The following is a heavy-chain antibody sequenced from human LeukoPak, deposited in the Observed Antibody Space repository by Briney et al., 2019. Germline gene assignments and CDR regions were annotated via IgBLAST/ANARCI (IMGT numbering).Heavy chain of an antibody. V-gene: IGHV5-51*01. D-gene: IGHD3-10*01. J-gene: IGHJ4*02. CDR2: IYPGGSDT. CDR3: ARNHASGVWFGELLFDY. CDR1: GYSFTSYW. Sequence: GESLKISCKGSGYSFTSYWIGWVRQMPGKGLEWMGIIYPGGSDTRYSPSFQGQVTTSADKSISTAYLQWSSLKASDTAMYYCARNHASGVWFGELLFDYWGQGTLVTVSS.